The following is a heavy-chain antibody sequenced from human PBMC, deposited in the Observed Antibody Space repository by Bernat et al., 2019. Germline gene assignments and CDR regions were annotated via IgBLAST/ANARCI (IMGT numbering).Heavy chain of an antibody. Sequence: EVQLLESGGGLVQPGGSLRLSCAASGFTFSNYAMSWVRQAPGKGLEWVSAIGGSDGNTYYADSVKGRFTISRDNSKNILYRQMNSLRAEDTAVYSCSRPGGSYVFRGFDSWGQGTLVTVSS. CDR1: GFTFSNYA. CDR3: SRPGGSYVFRGFDS. V-gene: IGHV3-23*01. J-gene: IGHJ4*02. D-gene: IGHD1-26*01. CDR2: IGGSDGNT.